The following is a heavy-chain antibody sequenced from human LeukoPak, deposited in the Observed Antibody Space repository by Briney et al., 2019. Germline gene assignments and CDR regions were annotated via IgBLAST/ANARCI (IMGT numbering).Heavy chain of an antibody. V-gene: IGHV5-51*01. Sequence: GESLKISCKGSGYSINNYWIGWVRQMPGKGLEWMGIIYPADSDIRYSPSLQGQVTISADKSISTAYPQWSSLKASDTAMYYCARQEYCSGGSCYTWFDPWGQGTLVTVSS. CDR1: GYSINNYW. J-gene: IGHJ5*02. CDR3: ARQEYCSGGSCYTWFDP. CDR2: IYPADSDI. D-gene: IGHD2-15*01.